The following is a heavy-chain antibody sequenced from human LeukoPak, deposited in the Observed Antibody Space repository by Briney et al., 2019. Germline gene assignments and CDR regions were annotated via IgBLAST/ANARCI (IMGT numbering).Heavy chain of an antibody. CDR3: ARERAVAGTFNYFDY. CDR1: GFTFDDYG. CDR2: INWNGGST. V-gene: IGHV3-20*04. J-gene: IGHJ4*02. Sequence: PGGSLRLSRAASGFTFDDYGMSWVRQAPGKGLEWVSGINWNGGSTGYADSVKGRFTISRDNANISLYLQMNSLRAEDTALYYCARERAVAGTFNYFDYWGQGTLVTVSS. D-gene: IGHD6-19*01.